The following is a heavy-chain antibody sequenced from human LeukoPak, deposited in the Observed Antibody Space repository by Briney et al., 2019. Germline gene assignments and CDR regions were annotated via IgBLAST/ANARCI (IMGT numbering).Heavy chain of an antibody. CDR2: ISKNASAI. D-gene: IGHD3-10*02. CDR1: GFTFSGHS. J-gene: IGHJ6*04. V-gene: IGHV3-48*04. Sequence: PGGSLRLSCAASGFTFSGHSMTWVRQAPGKGLNWVSYISKNASAIYYADSVKGRFTISRDNAKNSLYLQMNSLRAEDTAVYYCAELGITMIGGVWGKGTTVTISS. CDR3: AELGITMIGGV.